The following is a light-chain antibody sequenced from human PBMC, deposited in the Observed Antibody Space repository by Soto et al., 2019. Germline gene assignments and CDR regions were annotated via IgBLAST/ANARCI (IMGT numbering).Light chain of an antibody. J-gene: IGKJ5*01. CDR2: GAS. CDR1: QSVSSSY. CDR3: QQYGTSLP. V-gene: IGKV3-20*01. Sequence: EIVLTQSPVTLSLSPGERATLSCRASQSVSSSYLAWYQQKPGQAPRLLIYGASTRATGIPDRFSDSGSGTDFTLTISRLEPEDFAVYYCQQYGTSLPFGQGTRLEIK.